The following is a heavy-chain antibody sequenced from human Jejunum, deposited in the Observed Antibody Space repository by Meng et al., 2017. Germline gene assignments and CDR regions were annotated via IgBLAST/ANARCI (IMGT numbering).Heavy chain of an antibody. V-gene: IGHV3-23*01. CDR2: IGGSGGVT. J-gene: IGHJ6*02. CDR1: GFTLSTSA. D-gene: IGHD6-13*01. CDR3: AKIGSRSWQRVFYYYGLDV. Sequence: GGSLRLSCAVSGFTLSTSAISWVRQAPGKGLEWVSAIGGSGGVTYYADSVKGRFTVSRDNSKNTLYLQMNSLRDEDTAVYYCAKIGSRSWQRVFYYYGLDVWGQGTTVTVSS.